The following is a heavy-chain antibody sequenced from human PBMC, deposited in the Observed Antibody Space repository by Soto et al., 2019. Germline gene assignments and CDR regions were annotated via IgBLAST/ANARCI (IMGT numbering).Heavy chain of an antibody. CDR1: GFIFSTTA. Sequence: RLSFAASGFIFSTTAMTWVRQAPGKGLEWVSTISGSGVSTYYTDSVKGRFTISRDNSKNTLYLQMNSLRAEDTAVYFCAAVMGSDYDYVWGSLTFDDWGQGTLVTVSS. CDR2: ISGSGVST. CDR3: AAVMGSDYDYVWGSLTFDD. D-gene: IGHD3-16*01. J-gene: IGHJ4*02. V-gene: IGHV3-23*01.